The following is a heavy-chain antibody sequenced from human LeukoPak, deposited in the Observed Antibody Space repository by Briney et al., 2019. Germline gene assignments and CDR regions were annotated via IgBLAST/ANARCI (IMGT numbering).Heavy chain of an antibody. CDR2: ISGSGGST. D-gene: IGHD2-15*01. V-gene: IGHV3-23*01. CDR3: AKNKGPVAATPFDY. J-gene: IGHJ4*02. CDR1: GFTFSSYT. Sequence: GGSLRLSCAASGFTFSSYTMSWVRKAPGKGLEWVSAISGSGGSTYYADSVKGRFTISRDNSKSTLYLQMNSLRAEDTAVYYCAKNKGPVAATPFDYWGQGTLVTVSS.